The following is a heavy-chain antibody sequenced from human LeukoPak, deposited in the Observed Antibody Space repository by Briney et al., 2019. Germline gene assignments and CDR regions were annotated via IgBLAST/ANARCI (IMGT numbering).Heavy chain of an antibody. V-gene: IGHV3-30-3*01. D-gene: IGHD3-16*01. Sequence: GGSLRLSCAASGFTVSSNYMSWVRQAPGKGLEWVAVISYDGSNKYYADSVKGRFTISRDNSKNTLYLQMNSLRAEDTAVYYCARDLGPGAFDIWGQGTMVTVSS. CDR3: ARDLGPGAFDI. J-gene: IGHJ3*02. CDR1: GFTVSSNY. CDR2: ISYDGSNK.